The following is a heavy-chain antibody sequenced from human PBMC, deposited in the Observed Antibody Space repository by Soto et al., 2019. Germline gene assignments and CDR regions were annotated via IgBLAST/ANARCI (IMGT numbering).Heavy chain of an antibody. J-gene: IGHJ4*02. V-gene: IGHV4-34*01. CDR3: ARDDYGSGTTRLDY. Sequence: SETLSLTCAVYGGSFSGYYWSWIRQPPGKGLEWIGEINHSGSTNYNPSLKSRVTISVDTSKNQFSLKLSSVTAADTAVYYCARDDYGSGTTRLDYWGQGTLVTVSS. CDR2: INHSGST. D-gene: IGHD3-10*01. CDR1: GGSFSGYY.